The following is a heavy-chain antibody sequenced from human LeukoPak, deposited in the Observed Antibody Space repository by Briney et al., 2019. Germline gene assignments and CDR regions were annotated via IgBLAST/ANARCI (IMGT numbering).Heavy chain of an antibody. J-gene: IGHJ1*01. V-gene: IGHV3-21*01. Sequence: GGSLRLSCAASGFTFSSYSMNWVRQAPGKGLEWVSSSSSSSYIYYADSVKGRFTISRDNAKNSLYLQMNSLRAEDTAVYYCARRIAVAGTRYFQHWGQGTLVTVSS. CDR3: ARRIAVAGTRYFQH. CDR1: GFTFSSYS. D-gene: IGHD6-19*01. CDR2: SSSSSYI.